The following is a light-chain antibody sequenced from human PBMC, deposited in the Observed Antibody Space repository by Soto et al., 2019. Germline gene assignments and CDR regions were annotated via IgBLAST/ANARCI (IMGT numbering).Light chain of an antibody. CDR3: QQYGSSPHT. J-gene: IGKJ5*01. CDR2: GTS. CDR1: QNVGSRY. V-gene: IGKV3-20*01. Sequence: EIVLTQSPGTLSLSPGERATLSCRASQNVGSRYLAWYQQKPGQAPRLLIYGTSNRATGIPDRFSGSGSGTDFSLTISSLEPGDLAVYYCQQYGSSPHTFGQGTRLEIK.